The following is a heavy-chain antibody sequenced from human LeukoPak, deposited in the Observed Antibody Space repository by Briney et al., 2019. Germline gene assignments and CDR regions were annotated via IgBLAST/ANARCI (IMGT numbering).Heavy chain of an antibody. D-gene: IGHD4-17*01. J-gene: IGHJ4*02. V-gene: IGHV1-2*02. CDR1: GYTFTGYY. Sequence: APVKVSCKASGYTFTGYYMHWVRQAPGQGLEWMGWTIPDSGDTNYAQKFQGRVTMTRDTSISTAYMELSGLRSDDTALYYCAKDYGAFCFDSWGQGTLVTVSS. CDR2: TIPDSGDT. CDR3: AKDYGAFCFDS.